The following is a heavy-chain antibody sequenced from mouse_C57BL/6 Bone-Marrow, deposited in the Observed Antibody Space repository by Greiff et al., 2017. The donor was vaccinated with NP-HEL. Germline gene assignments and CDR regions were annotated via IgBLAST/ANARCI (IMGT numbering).Heavy chain of an antibody. CDR1: GYTFTSYW. CDR3: ASLGSYRY. V-gene: IGHV1-64*01. J-gene: IGHJ2*01. CDR2: IHPNSGST. Sequence: LVESGAELVKPGASVKLSCKASGYTFTSYWMHWVKQRPGQGLEWIGMIHPNSGSTNYHEKFKSKATLTVDKSSSTAYMQLSSLTSEDSAVYYCASLGSYRYWGQGTTLTVSS. D-gene: IGHD6-1*01.